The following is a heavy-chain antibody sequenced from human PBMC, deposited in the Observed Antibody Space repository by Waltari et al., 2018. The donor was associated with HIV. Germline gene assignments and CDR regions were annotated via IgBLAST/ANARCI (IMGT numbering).Heavy chain of an antibody. Sequence: QVQLQQWGAGLLKPSETLSLTCAVYGGSFSGYYWSWIRQPPGKGLEWIGEINHSGSTNYNPSLKSRVTISVDTSKNQFSLKLSSVTAADTAVYYCARGWGYCSGGSCYSYYYYGMDVWGQGTTVTVSS. D-gene: IGHD2-15*01. CDR3: ARGWGYCSGGSCYSYYYYGMDV. J-gene: IGHJ6*02. V-gene: IGHV4-34*01. CDR1: GGSFSGYY. CDR2: INHSGST.